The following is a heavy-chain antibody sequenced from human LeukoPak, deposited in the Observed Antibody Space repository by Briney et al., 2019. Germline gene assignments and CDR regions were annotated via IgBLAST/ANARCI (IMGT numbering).Heavy chain of an antibody. CDR1: GGSISSGDYY. CDR2: IYYSGST. J-gene: IGHJ1*01. D-gene: IGHD6-13*01. CDR3: AKDPGYSSSRPILFQH. Sequence: PSETLSLTCTVSGGSISSGDYYWSWIRQPPGKGLEWIGYIYYSGSTYYNPSLKSRVTISVDTSKNQFSLKLSSVTAADTAVYYCAKDPGYSSSRPILFQHWGQGTLVTVSS. V-gene: IGHV4-30-4*08.